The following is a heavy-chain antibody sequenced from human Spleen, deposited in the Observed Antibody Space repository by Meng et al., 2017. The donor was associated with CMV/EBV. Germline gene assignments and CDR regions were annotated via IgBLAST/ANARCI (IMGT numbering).Heavy chain of an antibody. J-gene: IGHJ5*02. V-gene: IGHV3-74*01. D-gene: IGHD3-3*01. Sequence: GGSLRLSCAASGFMFNRHWMHWVRQAPGKGLVWVSRINGDGSSTSYADSVKGRFTISRDNAKNSLYLQLNILRAEDTAVYYCARGAIFGVALFNWFDPWGQGTLVTVSS. CDR3: ARGAIFGVALFNWFDP. CDR2: INGDGSST. CDR1: GFMFNRHW.